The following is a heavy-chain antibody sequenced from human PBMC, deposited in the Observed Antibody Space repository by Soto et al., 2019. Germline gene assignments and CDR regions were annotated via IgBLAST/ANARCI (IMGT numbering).Heavy chain of an antibody. J-gene: IGHJ5*02. CDR2: SDPEDGEI. CDR3: ATVGGVKTTVRGVFVNDNP. D-gene: IGHD3-10*01. Sequence: GASVKVSCKVSGYTLTELSMHWVRQAPGKGLEWMGSSDPEDGEIIYAQKFQGRVTMTEDTSTDTAYMELSRLRSEDTAVYYCATVGGVKTTVRGVFVNDNPWGQGALVTVSS. CDR1: GYTLTELS. V-gene: IGHV1-24*01.